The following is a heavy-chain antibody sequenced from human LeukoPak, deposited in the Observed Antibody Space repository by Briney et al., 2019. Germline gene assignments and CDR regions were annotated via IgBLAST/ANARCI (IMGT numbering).Heavy chain of an antibody. D-gene: IGHD2-2*01. CDR1: GFTFSSYW. CDR2: INTDGTST. Sequence: QPGGSLRLSCAASGFTFSSYWMHWVRQAPGKGLVWVSRINTDGTSTTYADSVKGRFTISRDNSKNTLYLQMNSLRAEDTAVYYCAKDGIRYCSSTSCLGAFDIWGQGTVVTVSS. V-gene: IGHV3-74*01. J-gene: IGHJ3*02. CDR3: AKDGIRYCSSTSCLGAFDI.